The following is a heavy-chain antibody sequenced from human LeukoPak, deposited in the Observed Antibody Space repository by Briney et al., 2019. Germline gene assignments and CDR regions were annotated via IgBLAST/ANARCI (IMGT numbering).Heavy chain of an antibody. D-gene: IGHD5-24*01. Sequence: GRSLRLCCAASGFRFNGYAMHWVRQPPGTGLEWVSSISSSSSYIYYADSVKGRFTISRDNAKNSLYLQTNSLRAEDTAVYYCARDLERGFDYWGQGTLVTVSS. J-gene: IGHJ4*02. V-gene: IGHV3-21*01. CDR2: ISSSSSYI. CDR1: GFRFNGYA. CDR3: ARDLERGFDY.